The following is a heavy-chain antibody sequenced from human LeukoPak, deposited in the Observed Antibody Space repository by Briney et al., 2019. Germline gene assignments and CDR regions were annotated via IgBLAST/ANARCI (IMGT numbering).Heavy chain of an antibody. V-gene: IGHV4-39*07. CDR1: GGSISSSSYY. CDR3: ARDNERAAAHDY. CDR2: IYYSGST. J-gene: IGHJ4*02. Sequence: SETLSLTCTVSGGSISSSSYYWGWIRQPPGKGLEWIGSIYYSGSTYYNPSLKSRVTISVDTSKNQFSLRLSSVTAADTAVYYCARDNERAAAHDYWGQGTLVTVSS. D-gene: IGHD6-13*01.